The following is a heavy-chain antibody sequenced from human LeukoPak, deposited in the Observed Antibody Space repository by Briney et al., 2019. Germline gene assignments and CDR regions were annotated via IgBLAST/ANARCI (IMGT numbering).Heavy chain of an antibody. CDR1: GFTFSSYS. J-gene: IGHJ6*03. CDR2: ISSSSSYI. D-gene: IGHD4-17*01. CDR3: AKNSGDYSYYYYNFMDV. Sequence: GGSLRLSCAASGFTFSSYSMNWVRQAPGKGLEWVSSISSSSSYIYSAVSLKGRFTISRDNARKSLYLQMNSLRAEDTAVYYCAKNSGDYSYYYYNFMDVWGKGTTVTISS. V-gene: IGHV3-21*01.